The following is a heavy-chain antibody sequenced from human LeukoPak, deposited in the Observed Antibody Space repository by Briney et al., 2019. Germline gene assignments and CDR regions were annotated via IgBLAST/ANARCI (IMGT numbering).Heavy chain of an antibody. CDR3: ARLPTLWFGETGVDY. J-gene: IGHJ4*02. Sequence: PSETLSLTCAVYGGSFSGYYWSWIRQPPGKGLEWIGEINHSGSTNYNPSLKSRATISVDTSKNQFSLKLSSVTAADTAVYYCARLPTLWFGETGVDYWGQGTLVTVSS. CDR1: GGSFSGYY. D-gene: IGHD3-10*01. V-gene: IGHV4-34*01. CDR2: INHSGST.